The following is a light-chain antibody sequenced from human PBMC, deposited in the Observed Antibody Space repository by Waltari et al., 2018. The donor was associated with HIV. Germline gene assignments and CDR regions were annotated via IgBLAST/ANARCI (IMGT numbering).Light chain of an antibody. CDR1: QSVANNY. Sequence: EIVLTQSPGTLSLSPGERANLSCRASQSVANNYLAWYQQIPGHAPRLLIYGVSNRATGIPDRFSGGGSGTDFSLTISRLEPEDFGVYFCQQFSDAPLTFGGGTKVEIK. J-gene: IGKJ4*01. CDR3: QQFSDAPLT. CDR2: GVS. V-gene: IGKV3-20*01.